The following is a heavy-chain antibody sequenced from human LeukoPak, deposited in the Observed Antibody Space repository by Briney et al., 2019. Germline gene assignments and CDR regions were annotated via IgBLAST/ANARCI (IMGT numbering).Heavy chain of an antibody. CDR3: ARGVLGYYYFDF. J-gene: IGHJ2*01. CDR2: IHHSGST. V-gene: IGHV4-34*01. CDR1: GGSFSGYY. D-gene: IGHD3-16*01. Sequence: SQTLSLTCAIYGGSFSGYYWSWIRQPPGKGLEWIGEIHHSGSTSYKPSLKSRGTISGDSSKNQFSLKLTSVTAADTAVYYCARGVLGYYYFDFWGRGTLVTVSS.